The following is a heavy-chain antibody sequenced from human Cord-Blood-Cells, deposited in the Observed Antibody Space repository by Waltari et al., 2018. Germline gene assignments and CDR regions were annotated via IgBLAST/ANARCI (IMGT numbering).Heavy chain of an antibody. V-gene: IGHV3-48*02. Sequence: EVQLVESGGGLVQPGGSLRISCEASGLTFSSYSMNWVRQAPGKGLEWVSFMSSSSSTIYYADSVKGRFTISRDNAKNSLYLQMNSLRDEDTAVYYCARELELLSYWGQGTLVTVSS. J-gene: IGHJ4*02. CDR3: ARELELLSY. D-gene: IGHD1-7*01. CDR1: GLTFSSYS. CDR2: MSSSSSTI.